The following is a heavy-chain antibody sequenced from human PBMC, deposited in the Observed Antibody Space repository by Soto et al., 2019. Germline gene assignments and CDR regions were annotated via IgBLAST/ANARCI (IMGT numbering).Heavy chain of an antibody. Sequence: EVQLVESGGGLVQPGGSLRLPCAASGFTFSTYWMTWVRQPPGKGLEWVASINKDGSERYYGDSVRGRFTISRDNAKNSLYLQMNSLRAEDTAVYYCVCGGNFFVYWGQGTLVTVSP. CDR1: GFTFSTYW. V-gene: IGHV3-7*01. J-gene: IGHJ4*02. CDR3: VCGGNFFVY. D-gene: IGHD3-16*01. CDR2: INKDGSER.